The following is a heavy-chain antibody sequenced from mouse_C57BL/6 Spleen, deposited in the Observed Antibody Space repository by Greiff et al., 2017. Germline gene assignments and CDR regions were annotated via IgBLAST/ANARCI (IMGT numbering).Heavy chain of an antibody. J-gene: IGHJ2*01. CDR3: ARSYYGSSYGKKYYFDY. Sequence: QVQLKESGPELVKPGASVKLSCKASGYTFTSYDINWVKQRPGQGLEWIGWIYPRDGSTKYNEKFKGKATLTVDTSSSTAYMELHSLTSEDSAVYFCARSYYGSSYGKKYYFDYWGQGTTLTVSS. CDR1: GYTFTSYD. CDR2: IYPRDGST. D-gene: IGHD1-1*01. V-gene: IGHV1-85*01.